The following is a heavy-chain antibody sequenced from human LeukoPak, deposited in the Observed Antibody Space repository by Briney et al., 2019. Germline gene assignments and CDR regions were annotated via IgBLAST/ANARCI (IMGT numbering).Heavy chain of an antibody. D-gene: IGHD6-6*01. J-gene: IGHJ5*02. V-gene: IGHV4-59*08. Sequence: SETLSLTCTVSGGSISSYYWSWIRQPPGKGLEWIGYIYYSGTTNYNPSLKSRVTISVDTSKNQFSLKLSSVTAADTAVYYCASASIAARANWFDPWGQGTLVTVSS. CDR1: GGSISSYY. CDR2: IYYSGTT. CDR3: ASASIAARANWFDP.